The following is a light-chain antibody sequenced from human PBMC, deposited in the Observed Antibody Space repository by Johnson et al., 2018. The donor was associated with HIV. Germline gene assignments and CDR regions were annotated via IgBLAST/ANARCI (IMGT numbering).Light chain of an antibody. J-gene: IGLJ1*01. V-gene: IGLV1-51*02. CDR3: GTWDISLSAGGFG. CDR2: ENN. CDR1: SSNIGNNY. Sequence: HSVLTQPPSVSAAPGQKVTISCSGSSSNIGNNYVSWYQQLPGTAPKLLIYENNKRPSGIPDRFSGSKSGTSATLGITGLQTGDEAAYYCGTWDISLSAGGFGFGTGTKVTGL.